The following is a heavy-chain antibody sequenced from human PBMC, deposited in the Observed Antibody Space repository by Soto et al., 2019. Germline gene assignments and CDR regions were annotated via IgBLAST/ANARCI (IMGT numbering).Heavy chain of an antibody. V-gene: IGHV1-18*01. CDR3: AREHCSGGSCYPIDY. Sequence: QVQLVQSGAEVKKPGASVKVSCKASGYTFTSYGISWVRQAPGQGLEWMGWISAYNGNTNYAQKLQGRVTMTPDTSTSTAYMELRSLRSDDTAVYYCAREHCSGGSCYPIDYWGQGTLVTVSS. J-gene: IGHJ4*02. CDR1: GYTFTSYG. D-gene: IGHD2-15*01. CDR2: ISAYNGNT.